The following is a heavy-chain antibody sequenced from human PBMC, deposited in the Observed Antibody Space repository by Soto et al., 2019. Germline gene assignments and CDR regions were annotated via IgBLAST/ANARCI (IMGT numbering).Heavy chain of an antibody. D-gene: IGHD1-26*01. Sequence: QLQLQESGPGLVKPSETLSLTCTVSGGSISSSSYYWGWIRQPPGKGLEWIGSIYYSGSTYYNPSRKSRVTISVDTPKNHFSLKLSSVTAADTAVYYCATQEVGGSYVYTFDPWGQGTLVTVSS. CDR2: IYYSGST. CDR1: GGSISSSSYY. CDR3: ATQEVGGSYVYTFDP. J-gene: IGHJ5*02. V-gene: IGHV4-39*02.